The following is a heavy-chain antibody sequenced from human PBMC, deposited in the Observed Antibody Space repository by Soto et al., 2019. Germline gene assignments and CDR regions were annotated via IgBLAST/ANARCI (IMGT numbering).Heavy chain of an antibody. D-gene: IGHD2-21*01. V-gene: IGHV4-34*01. Sequence: QVQLQQWGAGLLKPSETLSLTCAVYGGSFSGYYWSWIRQPPGKGLGWIGEMNHTGSTNYNPSPKSRVNLSVDTSHHQFSLQLRTVTAAATAPYFCVRKGRKRVGMIATLRIGTFDIWGQGTLVTVS. CDR2: MNHTGST. J-gene: IGHJ3*02. CDR3: VRKGRKRVGMIATLRIGTFDI. CDR1: GGSFSGYY.